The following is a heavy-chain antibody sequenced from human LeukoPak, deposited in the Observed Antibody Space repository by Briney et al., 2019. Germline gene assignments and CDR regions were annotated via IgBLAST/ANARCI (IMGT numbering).Heavy chain of an antibody. V-gene: IGHV4-61*09. CDR3: ARTLYDSSGYPNQFDY. J-gene: IGHJ4*02. CDR2: INHSGST. D-gene: IGHD3-22*01. Sequence: SQTLSLTCTVSGGSISSGSYYWSWIRQPAGKGLEWIGEINHSGSTNYNPSLKSRVTISVDTSKNQFSLKLSSVTAADTAVYYCARTLYDSSGYPNQFDYWGQGTLVTVSS. CDR1: GGSISSGSYY.